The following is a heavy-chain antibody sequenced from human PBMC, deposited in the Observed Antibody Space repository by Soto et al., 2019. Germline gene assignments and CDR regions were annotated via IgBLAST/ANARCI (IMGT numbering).Heavy chain of an antibody. J-gene: IGHJ5*02. Sequence: QVQLQQWGAGLLKPSETLSLTCAVYGGSFSGYYWSWIRQPPGKGLEWIGEINHSGSTNYNPSLKSRVTISVDTSKNQFSLKLSSVTAADTAVYYCARGRLAAPNWFDPWGQGTLVTVSS. D-gene: IGHD2-15*01. CDR3: ARGRLAAPNWFDP. V-gene: IGHV4-34*01. CDR1: GGSFSGYY. CDR2: INHSGST.